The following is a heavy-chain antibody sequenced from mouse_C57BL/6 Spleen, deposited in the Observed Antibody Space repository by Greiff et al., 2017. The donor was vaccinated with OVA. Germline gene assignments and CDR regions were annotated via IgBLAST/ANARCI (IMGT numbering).Heavy chain of an antibody. CDR3: ARDSSGDLAY. CDR1: GYTFPDYY. J-gene: IGHJ3*01. CDR2: INPNNGGT. D-gene: IGHD3-2*02. V-gene: IGHV1-26*01. Sequence: EVQLQQSGPELVKPGASVKISCKASGYTFPDYYMNWVKQSHGKSLEWIGDINPNNGGTSYNQNFKGKATLTVDKSTSPAYMERRSLTAEDSAVYYCARDSSGDLAYWGQGTLVTGSA.